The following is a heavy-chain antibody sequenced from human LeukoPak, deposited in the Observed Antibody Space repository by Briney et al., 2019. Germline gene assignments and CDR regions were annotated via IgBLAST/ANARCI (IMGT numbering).Heavy chain of an antibody. CDR1: GFTFSSYA. J-gene: IGHJ4*02. CDR3: AKKRLELLQSPLDY. V-gene: IGHV3-23*01. Sequence: GGSLRLSCAASGFTFSSYAMSWVRQAPGKGLEWVSAISGSGGSTYYADSVKGRFTISRDNSKNTLYLQMNSLRAEDTAVYYCAKKRLELLQSPLDYWGQGTLVTVSS. CDR2: ISGSGGST. D-gene: IGHD1-26*01.